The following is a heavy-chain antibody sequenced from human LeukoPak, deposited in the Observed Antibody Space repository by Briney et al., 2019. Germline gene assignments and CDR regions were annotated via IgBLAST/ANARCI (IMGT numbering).Heavy chain of an antibody. V-gene: IGHV3-30*04. Sequence: PGGSLRLSCAASGFTFSSYAMHWVRQAPGKGLEWVAVISYDGSNKYYADSVKGRFTISRDNSKNTLYLQMNSLRAEDTAVYYCARGGSSGWSHSYYFDYWGQGTLVTVSS. D-gene: IGHD6-19*01. J-gene: IGHJ4*02. CDR3: ARGGSSGWSHSYYFDY. CDR1: GFTFSSYA. CDR2: ISYDGSNK.